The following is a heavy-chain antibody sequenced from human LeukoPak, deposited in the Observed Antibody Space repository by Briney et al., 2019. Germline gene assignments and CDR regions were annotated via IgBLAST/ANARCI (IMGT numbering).Heavy chain of an antibody. CDR3: ARALLWFGREDDC. CDR1: GFTFSSYE. D-gene: IGHD3-10*01. Sequence: GGSLRLSCAASGFTFSSYEMNWVRQAPGKGLEWVSYISSSSSTIYYADSVKGRFTISRDNAENSLYLQMNSLSAEDTAVYYCARALLWFGREDDCWGQGTLVTVSS. V-gene: IGHV3-48*03. CDR2: ISSSSSTI. J-gene: IGHJ4*02.